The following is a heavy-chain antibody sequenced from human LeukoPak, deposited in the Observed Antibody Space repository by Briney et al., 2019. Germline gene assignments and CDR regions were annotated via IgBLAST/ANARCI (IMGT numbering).Heavy chain of an antibody. V-gene: IGHV4-39*07. Sequence: PSETLSLTCTVSGGSISSSSYYWGWIRQPPGKGLEWIGSIYYSGSTYYNPSLKSRVTISVDTSKNQFSLKLSSVTAADTAVYYCARAILSGYPDSWGQGTLVIVFS. CDR1: GGSISSSSYY. D-gene: IGHD3-3*01. J-gene: IGHJ4*02. CDR3: ARAILSGYPDS. CDR2: IYYSGST.